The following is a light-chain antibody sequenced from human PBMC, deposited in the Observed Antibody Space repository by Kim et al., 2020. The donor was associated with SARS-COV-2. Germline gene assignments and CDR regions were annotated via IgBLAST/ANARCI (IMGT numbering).Light chain of an antibody. J-gene: IGKJ4*01. CDR2: DAS. Sequence: EIVVTQSPATLSLSPGERATLSCRASQSVSTYLAWYQQKPGQTIRLLIYDASNRATGIPARFSGSGSGTDFTLTISSLEPEDFAVYYCQQRFNWPPTFGGGTKVDIK. V-gene: IGKV3-11*01. CDR1: QSVSTY. CDR3: QQRFNWPPT.